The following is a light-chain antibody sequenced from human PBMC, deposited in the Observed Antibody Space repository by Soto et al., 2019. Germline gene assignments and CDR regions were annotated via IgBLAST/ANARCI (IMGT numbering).Light chain of an antibody. CDR2: GAS. V-gene: IGKV3-15*01. CDR1: QSVSSN. Sequence: IVMTQSAATLSVYPGERATLSCRASQSVSSNLAWYQQKPGQAPRLFIYGASTRATGIPARFSGSGSGTEFTLTISSLQSEDFAVYYCQQYNKWPLTFGGGTKVEIK. J-gene: IGKJ4*01. CDR3: QQYNKWPLT.